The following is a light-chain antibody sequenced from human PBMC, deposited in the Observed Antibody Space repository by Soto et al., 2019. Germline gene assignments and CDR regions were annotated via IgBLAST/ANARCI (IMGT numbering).Light chain of an antibody. CDR3: QQFSSYPLT. CDR2: GAS. J-gene: IGKJ4*01. CDR1: QSFTSTS. Sequence: EIVLTQSPGTLSLSPGERATLSCRASQSFTSTSLAWYQQKPGQAPRLLIYGASSRATGIPDRFSGGGSGTDFTLTISRLEPEDFAVYYCQQFSSYPLTFGGGTKVDIK. V-gene: IGKV3-20*01.